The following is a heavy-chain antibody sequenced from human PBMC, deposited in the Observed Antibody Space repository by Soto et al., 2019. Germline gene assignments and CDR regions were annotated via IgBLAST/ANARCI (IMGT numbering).Heavy chain of an antibody. J-gene: IGHJ6*02. CDR3: ARDRTVTNPGNYYYYYYGMDV. CDR1: GFTFSSYW. D-gene: IGHD4-17*01. V-gene: IGHV3-74*01. Sequence: HPGGSLGLSCAASGFTFSSYWMHWVRQAPGKGLVWVSRINSDGSSTSYADSVKGRFTISRDNAKNTLYLQMNSLRAEDTAVYYCARDRTVTNPGNYYYYYYGMDVWGQGTTVTVSS. CDR2: INSDGSST.